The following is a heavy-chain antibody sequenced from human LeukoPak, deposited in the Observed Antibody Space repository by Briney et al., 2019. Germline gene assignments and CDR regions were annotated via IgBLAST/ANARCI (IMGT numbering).Heavy chain of an antibody. CDR3: ARDMVPYCGGDYYPLGDLAFDI. CDR2: INPSGGST. D-gene: IGHD2-21*02. CDR1: GYTFTSYY. J-gene: IGHJ3*02. V-gene: IGHV1-46*01. Sequence: ASVKVSCKASGYTFTSYYMHWVRQAPGQGLEWMGIINPSGGSTSYAQKFQGRVTMTRDTSTSTVYMELSSLRSEDTAVYYCARDMVPYCGGDYYPLGDLAFDIWGQGTMVTVSS.